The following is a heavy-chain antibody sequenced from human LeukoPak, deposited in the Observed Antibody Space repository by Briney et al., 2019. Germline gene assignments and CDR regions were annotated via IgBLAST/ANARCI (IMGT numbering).Heavy chain of an antibody. D-gene: IGHD3-10*01. CDR2: IKEDGSEK. CDR3: ARGRGLSS. J-gene: IGHJ5*02. Sequence: PGGSLRLSCAASGFTFSSYSMNWVRQAPGKGLEWVANIKEDGSEKYYVDSVKGRFTISRDNAKNSLCLQMNSLRAEDTAVYYCARGRGLSSWGQGTLVTVSS. V-gene: IGHV3-7*04. CDR1: GFTFSSYS.